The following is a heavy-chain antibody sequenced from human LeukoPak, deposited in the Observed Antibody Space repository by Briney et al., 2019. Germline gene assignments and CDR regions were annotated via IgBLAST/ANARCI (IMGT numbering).Heavy chain of an antibody. CDR3: ARSRNQVLYIAGSHYNWSDP. CDR2: IRYDGSNK. CDR1: GFTFSSYD. Sequence: GGSLRLSCAASGFTFSSYDIHWVRQAPGKGLEWVAFIRYDGSNKYYADSVKGRFTISRDNSKNTLYLQMNSLRVEDTAVYYCARSRNQVLYIAGSHYNWSDPWGQGTLVTVSS. V-gene: IGHV3-30*02. J-gene: IGHJ5*02. D-gene: IGHD1-14*01.